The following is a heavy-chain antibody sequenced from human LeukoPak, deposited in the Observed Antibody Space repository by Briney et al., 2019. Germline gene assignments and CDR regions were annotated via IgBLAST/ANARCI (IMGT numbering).Heavy chain of an antibody. CDR3: ARELPREVTLDY. CDR2: INSDGSRT. D-gene: IGHD2-21*02. CDR1: GFTRSSYE. V-gene: IGHV3-74*01. Sequence: PGGSLRLSCAASGFTRSSYEMHWVRQAPGKGLVWVSRINSDGSRTGYADSVKGRFTISRDNAKNTLYLQMNSLRTEDTAIYYCARELPREVTLDYWGQGTLVTVSS. J-gene: IGHJ4*02.